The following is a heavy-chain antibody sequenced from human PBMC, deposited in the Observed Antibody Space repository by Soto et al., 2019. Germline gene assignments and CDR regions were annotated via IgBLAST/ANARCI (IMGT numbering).Heavy chain of an antibody. V-gene: IGHV3-30-3*01. CDR2: ISYDGSNK. CDR1: GFTFSSYA. CDR3: ARDSSWHPYEYFQH. D-gene: IGHD6-13*01. Sequence: HPGGSLRLSCAASGFTFSSYAMHWVRQAPGKGLEWVAVISYDGSNKYYADSVKGRFTISRDNSKNTLYLQMNSLRAEDTAVYYCARDSSWHPYEYFQHWGQGTLVTVSS. J-gene: IGHJ1*01.